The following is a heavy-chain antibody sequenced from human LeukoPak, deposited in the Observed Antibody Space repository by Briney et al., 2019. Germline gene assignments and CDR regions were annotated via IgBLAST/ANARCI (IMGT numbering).Heavy chain of an antibody. CDR2: INPNSGGT. V-gene: IGHV1-2*02. J-gene: IGHJ4*02. CDR3: ARGYGDYGLDN. CDR1: GYTFTSYG. Sequence: ASVKVSCKASGYTFTSYGISWVRQAPGQGLEWMGWINPNSGGTHYAQKFQGRVTLTRDTSISSAYMELSRLRSDDTAVYYCARGYGDYGLDNWGQGTLVAVSS. D-gene: IGHD4-17*01.